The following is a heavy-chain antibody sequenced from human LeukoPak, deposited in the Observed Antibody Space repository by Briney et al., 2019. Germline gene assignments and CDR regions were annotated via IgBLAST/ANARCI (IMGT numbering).Heavy chain of an antibody. Sequence: PGESLKISRKGSGYSFTSYWIGRVRQMPGKGLEWMGIIYPGDSDTRYSPSFQAQVTISADKSIRTAYLQWSSLKASDTAMYYCARQGLRSSFGYWGQGTLVTVSS. J-gene: IGHJ4*02. CDR2: IYPGDSDT. CDR1: GYSFTSYW. V-gene: IGHV5-51*01. D-gene: IGHD4-17*01. CDR3: ARQGLRSSFGY.